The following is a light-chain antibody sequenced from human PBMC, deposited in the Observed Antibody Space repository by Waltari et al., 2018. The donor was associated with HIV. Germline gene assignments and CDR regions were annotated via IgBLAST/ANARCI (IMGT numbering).Light chain of an antibody. Sequence: QSVLTQPPSASGTPGPRVTLSCSGTTSTIGTNSVQWYQQLPGTAPKLLIYTNDQRPSGVPDRFSGSKSGTSASLAITGLQSKDEADYYCAAWDDSLIGVIFGGGTKLTVL. CDR2: TND. J-gene: IGLJ2*01. V-gene: IGLV1-44*01. CDR3: AAWDDSLIGVI. CDR1: TSTIGTNS.